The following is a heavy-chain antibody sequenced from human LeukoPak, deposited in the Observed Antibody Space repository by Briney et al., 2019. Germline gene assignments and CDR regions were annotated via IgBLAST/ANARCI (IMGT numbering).Heavy chain of an antibody. Sequence: APVKVSCKASGYTFTSYAMHWVRQAPGQRLEWMGWINAGNGNTKYSQKFQGRVTITRDTSASTAYMELSSLRSEDTAVYYCARDAYYYDSSGSHTYYYYYGMDVWGQGTTVTVSS. J-gene: IGHJ6*02. D-gene: IGHD3-22*01. V-gene: IGHV1-3*01. CDR3: ARDAYYYDSSGSHTYYYYYGMDV. CDR2: INAGNGNT. CDR1: GYTFTSYA.